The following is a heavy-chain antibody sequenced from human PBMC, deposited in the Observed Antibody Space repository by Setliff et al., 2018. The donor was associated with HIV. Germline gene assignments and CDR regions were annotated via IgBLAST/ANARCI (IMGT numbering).Heavy chain of an antibody. CDR3: ASFFVTTVTNQDY. CDR1: GGSISSGSYY. CDR2: LSPSGTT. D-gene: IGHD4-17*01. V-gene: IGHV4-39*07. J-gene: IGHJ4*02. Sequence: SETLSLTCTVSGGSISSGSYYWNWIRQSPGKGLEWIGELSPSGTTRSNPSLQSRVTISLDTSNNQFSLKLTSVTAADTAMYYCASFFVTTVTNQDYWGQGTPVTVSS.